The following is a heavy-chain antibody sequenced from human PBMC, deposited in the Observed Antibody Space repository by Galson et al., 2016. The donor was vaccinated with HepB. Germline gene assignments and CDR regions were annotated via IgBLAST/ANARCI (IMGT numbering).Heavy chain of an antibody. CDR3: TRGYMHTGMNV. CDR1: GDSVTNDDTI. J-gene: IGHJ6*02. D-gene: IGHD5-18*01. Sequence: CAISGDSVTNDDTIWNWIRQSPSRGLEWLGRTSYRSQWFNEYAVSVKSRITINSDTSRTQFSLQLDSVTPDDTAAYFCTRGYMHTGMNVWGQGTTVTVSS. V-gene: IGHV6-1*01. CDR2: TSYRSQWFN.